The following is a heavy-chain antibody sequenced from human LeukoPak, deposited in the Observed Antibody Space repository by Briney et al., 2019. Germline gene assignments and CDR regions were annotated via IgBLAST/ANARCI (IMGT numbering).Heavy chain of an antibody. CDR1: GFTFSTYW. CDR2: INSDGSST. V-gene: IGHV3-74*01. J-gene: IGHJ5*02. Sequence: GGSLRLSCAASGFTFSTYWMHWVRQAPGKGLVWVSRINSDGSSTSYADSVKGRFTISRDNAKNTLFLQMNSLRAEDTAVYYCAKGDYYDSSGLPFDPWGQGTLVTVSS. D-gene: IGHD3-22*01. CDR3: AKGDYYDSSGLPFDP.